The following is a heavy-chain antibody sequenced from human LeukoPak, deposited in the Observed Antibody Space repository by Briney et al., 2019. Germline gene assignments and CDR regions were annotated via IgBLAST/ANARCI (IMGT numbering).Heavy chain of an antibody. CDR2: INYGGTT. V-gene: IGHV4-39*01. D-gene: IGHD3-10*01. Sequence: PSETLSLTCTVSGGSISSSPYYWGWIRQPPGKGLEWIGSINYGGTTYYSPSLRSRITISVDTSKNQFSLRLSSVTAADTAVYFCAGSSNYYYYMDAWGKGTTVTVAS. CDR3: AGSSNYYYYMDA. CDR1: GGSISSSPYY. J-gene: IGHJ6*03.